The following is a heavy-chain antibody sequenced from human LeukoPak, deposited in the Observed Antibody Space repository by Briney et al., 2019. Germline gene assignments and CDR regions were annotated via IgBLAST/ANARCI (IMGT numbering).Heavy chain of an antibody. CDR2: INHSGST. D-gene: IGHD1-26*01. J-gene: IGHJ4*02. Sequence: MSSETLSLTCAVYGGSFSGYYWSWIRHPPGKGLEWIGEINHSGSTNYNPSLKSRVTISVDTSKNQFSLKLSSVTAADTAVYYCARWVVGATRDYFDYWGQGTLVTVSS. V-gene: IGHV4-34*01. CDR1: GGSFSGYY. CDR3: ARWVVGATRDYFDY.